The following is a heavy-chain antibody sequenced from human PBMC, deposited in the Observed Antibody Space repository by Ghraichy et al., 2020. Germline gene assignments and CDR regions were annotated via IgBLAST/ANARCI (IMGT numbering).Heavy chain of an antibody. CDR2: ISGSGGST. V-gene: IGHV3-23*01. J-gene: IGHJ5*02. Sequence: LSLTCAASGFTFSSYAMSWVRQAPGKGLEWVSAISGSGGSTYYADSVKGRFTISRDNSKNTLYLQMNSLRAEDTAVYYCAKSAPCSGGSCSWGVVNWFDPWGQGTLVTVSS. CDR1: GFTFSSYA. D-gene: IGHD2-15*01. CDR3: AKSAPCSGGSCSWGVVNWFDP.